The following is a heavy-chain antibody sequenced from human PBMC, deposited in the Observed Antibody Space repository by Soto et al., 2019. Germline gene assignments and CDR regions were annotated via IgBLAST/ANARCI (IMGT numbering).Heavy chain of an antibody. V-gene: IGHV3-15*01. D-gene: IGHD6-13*01. CDR3: TTGAYSSSWYSNGMDV. J-gene: IGHJ6*02. CDR2: IKSKTDGGTT. CDR1: GFTFSNAW. Sequence: PGGSLRLSCAASGFTFSNAWMSWVRQAPGKGLEWVGRIKSKTDGGTTDYAAPVKGRFTISRDDSKNTLYLQMNSLKTEDTAVYYCTTGAYSSSWYSNGMDVWGQGTTVTVSS.